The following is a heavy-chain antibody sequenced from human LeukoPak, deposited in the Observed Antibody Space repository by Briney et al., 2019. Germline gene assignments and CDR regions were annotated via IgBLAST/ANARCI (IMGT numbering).Heavy chain of an antibody. V-gene: IGHV7-4-1*02. CDR1: GYTFTSYA. D-gene: IGHD5-24*01. J-gene: IGHJ4*02. CDR2: INTNTGNP. Sequence: ASVKVSCKASGYTFTSYAMNWVRQAPGQGLEWMGWINTNTGNPTYAQGFTGRFVFSLDTSVSTAYLQISSLKAEDTAVYYCARSRDGYNIPRWYFDYWGQGTLVTVSS. CDR3: ARSRDGYNIPRWYFDY.